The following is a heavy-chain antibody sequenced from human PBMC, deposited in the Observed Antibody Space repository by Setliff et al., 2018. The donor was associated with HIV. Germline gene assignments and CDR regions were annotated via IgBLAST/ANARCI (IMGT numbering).Heavy chain of an antibody. Sequence: ASVKVSCKASGDTFSIHAINWVRQAPGQGLEWMGWINSASGGTNYAQNFQGRVTVTRDTSINTAYVELNSLKSDDTAVYYCARDYLHVFDIWGQGTMVTVS. CDR3: ARDYLHVFDI. J-gene: IGHJ3*02. V-gene: IGHV1-2*02. CDR1: GDTFSIHA. CDR2: INSASGGT.